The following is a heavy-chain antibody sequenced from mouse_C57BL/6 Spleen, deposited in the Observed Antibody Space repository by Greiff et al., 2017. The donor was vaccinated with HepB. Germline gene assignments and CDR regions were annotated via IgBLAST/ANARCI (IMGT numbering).Heavy chain of an antibody. V-gene: IGHV14-4*01. CDR1: GFNIKDDY. D-gene: IGHD2-4*01. J-gene: IGHJ3*01. Sequence: EVQLKESGAELVRPGASVKLSCTASGFNIKDDYMHWVKQRPEQGLEWIGWIDPENGDTEYASKFQGKATITADTSSNTAYLQRSSLTSEDTAVYYCTTNYEFAYWGQGTLVTVSA. CDR3: TTNYEFAY. CDR2: IDPENGDT.